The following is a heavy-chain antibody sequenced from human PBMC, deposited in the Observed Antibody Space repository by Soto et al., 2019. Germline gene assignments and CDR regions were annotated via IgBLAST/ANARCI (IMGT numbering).Heavy chain of an antibody. Sequence: EVQLVESGGGLVQPGGSLRLSCAASGFTFSSYWMHWVRQSPGKGLVWVSRIKTDGSDTHYADSVKGRFTISRDNAKNTLYLQMHCLRDEDTAVYYCARPRTSDWAYDIWGQGTMVIVSS. V-gene: IGHV3-74*01. J-gene: IGHJ3*02. CDR2: IKTDGSDT. CDR1: GFTFSSYW. D-gene: IGHD3-9*01. CDR3: ARPRTSDWAYDI.